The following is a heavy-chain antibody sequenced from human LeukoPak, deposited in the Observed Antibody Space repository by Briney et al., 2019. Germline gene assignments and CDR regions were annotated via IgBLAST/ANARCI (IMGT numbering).Heavy chain of an antibody. CDR1: GYTFTSYY. CDR3: ARIRDGYNDAYDI. J-gene: IGHJ3*02. CDR2: INPNSGGT. Sequence: ASVKVSCKASGYTFTSYYIHWVRQAPGQGLEWMGWINPNSGGTNFAQKFQGRVTMTRDTSITTVYMELSSLRSEDTAIYYCARIRDGYNDAYDIWGQGTVVTVPS. D-gene: IGHD5-24*01. V-gene: IGHV1-2*02.